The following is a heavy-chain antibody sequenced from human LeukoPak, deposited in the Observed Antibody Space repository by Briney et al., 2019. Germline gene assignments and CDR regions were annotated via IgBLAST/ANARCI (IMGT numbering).Heavy chain of an antibody. CDR2: ISSSSSYI. Sequence: GSLRLSCAASGFTFSSYSMNWVRQAPGKGLEWVSSISSSSSYIYYADSVKGRFTISRDNAKNSLYLQMNSLRAEDTAVYYCAREHGGRFLEWLSYYFDYWGQGTLVTVSS. CDR1: GFTFSSYS. CDR3: AREHGGRFLEWLSYYFDY. V-gene: IGHV3-21*01. J-gene: IGHJ4*02. D-gene: IGHD3-3*01.